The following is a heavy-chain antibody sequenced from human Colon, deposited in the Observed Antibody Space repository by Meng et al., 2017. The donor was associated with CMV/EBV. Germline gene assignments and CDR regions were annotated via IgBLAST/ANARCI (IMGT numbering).Heavy chain of an antibody. CDR1: GGSISSSSYY. D-gene: IGHD3-16*01. CDR2: IHYSGST. J-gene: IGHJ5*02. CDR3: ARERSVDGGRWAVKPPATYILGP. V-gene: IGHV4-39*07. Sequence: SETLSLTCTVSGGSISSSSYYWGWIRQPPGKGLEWIGSIHYSGSTYYNPSLKSRVTISVDTSKNQFSLKMTSVTAADAAVYYCARERSVDGGRWAVKPPATYILGPWGQGTLVTVSS.